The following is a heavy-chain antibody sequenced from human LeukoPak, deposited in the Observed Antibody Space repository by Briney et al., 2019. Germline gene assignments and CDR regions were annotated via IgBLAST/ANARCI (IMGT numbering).Heavy chain of an antibody. CDR3: ARDTKQQDLRRTSANYYYMDV. J-gene: IGHJ6*03. D-gene: IGHD6-13*01. V-gene: IGHV3-64*01. CDR2: ISAYGDNT. CDR1: GFTFSSYA. Sequence: GGSLRLSCAASGFTFSSYAMHWVRQAPAKGLEYVSGISAYGDNTYYANSVKGRFTISRDNSKNTLYLQMGSLRPDDMAVYYCARDTKQQDLRRTSANYYYMDVWGKGTTVTVSS.